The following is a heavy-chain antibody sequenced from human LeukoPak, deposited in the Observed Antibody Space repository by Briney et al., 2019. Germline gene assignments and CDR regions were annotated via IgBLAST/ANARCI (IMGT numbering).Heavy chain of an antibody. CDR3: AKHQRRSGLDS. CDR2: NSGIT. J-gene: IGHJ4*02. D-gene: IGHD4-17*01. V-gene: IGHV4-39*01. CDR1: GVSISSGGYY. Sequence: SETLSLTCTVSGVSISSGGYYWSWFNSGITYYNPSVKSRVSISADTSKNQFSLNLSSVTAADTAVYYCAKHQRRSGLDSWGQGTLVTVSS.